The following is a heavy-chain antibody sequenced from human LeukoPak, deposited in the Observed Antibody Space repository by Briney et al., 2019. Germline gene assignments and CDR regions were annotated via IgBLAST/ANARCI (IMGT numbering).Heavy chain of an antibody. V-gene: IGHV1-46*01. J-gene: IGHJ6*02. CDR3: ARGYSTTYYYYGMDV. CDR1: GYTFTSYY. CDR2: INPSGGST. Sequence: ASVKVSCKASGYTFTSYYMHWVRQAPGQGLEWMGIINPSGGSTSYAQKFQGRVTMTRDTSTSTVYMELSSLRSEDTAVYYCARGYSTTYYYYGMDVWGQGTTVTVSS. D-gene: IGHD6-13*01.